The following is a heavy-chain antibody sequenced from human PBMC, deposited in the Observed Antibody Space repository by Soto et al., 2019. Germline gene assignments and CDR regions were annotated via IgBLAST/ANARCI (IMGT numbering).Heavy chain of an antibody. CDR2: ISAYNGNT. CDR3: ARDFLIGVTTKVRPTYAFDI. V-gene: IGHV1-18*01. Sequence: QVPLVQSGAEVKKPGASVKVSCKASGYTFTSYGISWVRQAPGQGLEWMGWISAYNGNTNYAQKLQGRVTMTTDTSTSTAYMELRSLRSDDTAVYYCARDFLIGVTTKVRPTYAFDIWGQGTMVTVSS. CDR1: GYTFTSYG. D-gene: IGHD4-17*01. J-gene: IGHJ3*02.